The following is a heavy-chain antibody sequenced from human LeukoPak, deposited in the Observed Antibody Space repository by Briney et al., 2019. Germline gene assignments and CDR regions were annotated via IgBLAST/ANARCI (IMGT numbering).Heavy chain of an antibody. Sequence: GGSLRLSCAASGFTFSRNVMHWVRQAPGKGLEWVALISYDGNNKFYADSVKGRFTISRDNSRNTLYLQMNSLSGEDAAVYSCAWGAIPTGPYYYFYYIDVWGKGTAVTVSS. CDR2: ISYDGNNK. CDR3: AWGAIPTGPYYYFYYIDV. CDR1: GFTFSRNV. V-gene: IGHV3-30*01. D-gene: IGHD3-10*01. J-gene: IGHJ6*03.